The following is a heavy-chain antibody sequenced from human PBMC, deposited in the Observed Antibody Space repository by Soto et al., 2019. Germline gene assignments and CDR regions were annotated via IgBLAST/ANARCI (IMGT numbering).Heavy chain of an antibody. CDR3: ARFVRSCSGTTCYTRADV. CDR1: GGSVSSDTHY. V-gene: IGHV4-61*01. D-gene: IGHD2-2*02. J-gene: IGHJ6*02. CDR2: IYSSGST. Sequence: QVQLQESGPGLVKPSETLSLTCTVSGGSVSSDTHYWSWIRQPPEKRLEWIGFIYSSGSTNYNPSLKSRVTMSVDTSKNQFSLKLRSVIVADTAVYHCARFVRSCSGTTCYTRADVWGQGTTVTVSS.